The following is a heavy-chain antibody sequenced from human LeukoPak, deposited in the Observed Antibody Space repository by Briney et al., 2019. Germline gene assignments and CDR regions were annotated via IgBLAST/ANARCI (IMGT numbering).Heavy chain of an antibody. CDR1: GFTFSGYA. CDR3: ALVTAIPSGLDY. J-gene: IGHJ4*02. Sequence: GGSLRLSCAASGFTFSGYAMHWVRQAPGKGLEWVAVISYDGSNKYYADSVKGRFTISRDNSKNTLYLQMNSLRAEDTAVYYCALVTAIPSGLDYWGQGTLVTVSS. D-gene: IGHD2-21*02. CDR2: ISYDGSNK. V-gene: IGHV3-30*04.